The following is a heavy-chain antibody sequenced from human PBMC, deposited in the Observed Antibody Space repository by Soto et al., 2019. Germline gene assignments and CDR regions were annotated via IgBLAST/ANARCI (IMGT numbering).Heavy chain of an antibody. Sequence: SVKVSCKAAGCTFSSYGISWVRQAPGQGLEWMGGIIPMFGTATHTQNFQGRLTITADESTSTAYMELSSLRSEDTAVYYCARVFGSYALHYYGMDVWGQGTTVTVSS. J-gene: IGHJ6*02. V-gene: IGHV1-69*13. CDR2: IIPMFGTA. D-gene: IGHD1-26*01. CDR3: ARVFGSYALHYYGMDV. CDR1: GCTFSSYG.